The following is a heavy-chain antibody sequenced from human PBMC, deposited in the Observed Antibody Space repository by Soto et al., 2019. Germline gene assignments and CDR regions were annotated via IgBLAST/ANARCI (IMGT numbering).Heavy chain of an antibody. CDR1: GDPISSGDYY. Sequence: SETLSLTCSVSGDPISSGDYYWNWIRQHPGKGLEWIGYIYYSGSTYSTPSLKSRVTISVDTSKNQFSLKLSSVTAADTAVYYCARSSSSGWTQYDSWGQGTLVTSPQ. CDR3: ARSSSSGWTQYDS. J-gene: IGHJ4*02. V-gene: IGHV4-31*03. D-gene: IGHD6-19*01. CDR2: IYYSGST.